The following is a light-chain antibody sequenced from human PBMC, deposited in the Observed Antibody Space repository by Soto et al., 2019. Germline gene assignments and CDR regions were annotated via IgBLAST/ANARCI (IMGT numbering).Light chain of an antibody. CDR3: QQYYSTPPT. CDR1: QSILYSSNNKNY. J-gene: IGKJ1*01. CDR2: WAS. Sequence: DIVMTQSPDSLAVSLGERATINCKSSQSILYSSNNKNYLAWYQQRPGQPPNLLIYWASARESGVPDRFSGSGSGTDFTLTISSLQADDVAVYYCQQYYSTPPTFGQGTKVEIK. V-gene: IGKV4-1*01.